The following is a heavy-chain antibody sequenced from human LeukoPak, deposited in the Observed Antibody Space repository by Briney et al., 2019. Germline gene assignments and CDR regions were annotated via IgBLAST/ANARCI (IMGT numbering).Heavy chain of an antibody. Sequence: GGSLRLSCAASGFTFSNYWMHWVRQAPGKGLVWVSRINGDGSGTSYADSVKGRFAISRDNAKNSLYLQVNSLRAEDTAVYYCARDLVAAAGTENLLFDYWGQGTLVTVSS. D-gene: IGHD6-13*01. J-gene: IGHJ4*02. V-gene: IGHV3-74*01. CDR2: INGDGSGT. CDR1: GFTFSNYW. CDR3: ARDLVAAAGTENLLFDY.